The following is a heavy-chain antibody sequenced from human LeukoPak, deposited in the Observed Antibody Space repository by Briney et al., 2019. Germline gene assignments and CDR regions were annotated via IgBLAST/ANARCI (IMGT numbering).Heavy chain of an antibody. J-gene: IGHJ3*02. D-gene: IGHD3-22*01. V-gene: IGHV1-2*02. CDR1: GYTFTGYY. CDR2: INPNSGGT. CDR3: AGGVHYYDSSGYYYRDAFDI. Sequence: RRASVKVSCKASGYTFTGYYMHWVRQAPGQGLEWMGWINPNSGGTNYAQKFQGRVTMTRDTSISTAYMELSRLRSDDTAVYYCAGGVHYYDSSGYYYRDAFDIWGQGTMVTVSS.